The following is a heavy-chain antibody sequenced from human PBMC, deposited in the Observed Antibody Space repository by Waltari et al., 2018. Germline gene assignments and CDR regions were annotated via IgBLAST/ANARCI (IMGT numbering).Heavy chain of an antibody. CDR2: INHSGST. V-gene: IGHV4-34*01. J-gene: IGHJ3*02. CDR3: ARVATIVSGRITIFGVVPLGAFDI. D-gene: IGHD3-3*01. Sequence: QVQLQQWGAGLLKPSETLSLTCAVYGGSFSGYYWSWIRQPPGKGLEWIGEINHSGSTNYNPALKSRVTISVDTSKNQFSLKLSSVTAADTAVYYCARVATIVSGRITIFGVVPLGAFDIWGQGTMVTVSS. CDR1: GGSFSGYY.